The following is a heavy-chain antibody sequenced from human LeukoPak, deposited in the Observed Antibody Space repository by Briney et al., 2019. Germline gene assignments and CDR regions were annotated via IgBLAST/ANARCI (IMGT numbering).Heavy chain of an antibody. J-gene: IGHJ4*02. CDR2: ISGSGGST. V-gene: IGHV3-23*01. CDR1: GFTFSSYA. Sequence: GGSLRLSCAASGFTFSSYAMSWVRQAPGKGLEWVSAISGSGGSTYYADSVKGRFTISRDNSKNTLYLQMNSLRAEDTAVYYCAKDLSRVDPQQLRVHYFDYWGQGTLVTVSS. CDR3: AKDLSRVDPQQLRVHYFDY. D-gene: IGHD6-13*01.